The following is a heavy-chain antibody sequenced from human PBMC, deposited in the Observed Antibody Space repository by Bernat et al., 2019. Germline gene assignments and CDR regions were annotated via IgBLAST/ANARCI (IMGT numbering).Heavy chain of an antibody. CDR3: ARGGDCSGGSCSLKF. Sequence: QVQLVQSGAEVKKPGASVKVSCKASGYTFTSYAMHWVRQAPGQRLEWMGWINAGNGNTKYSQKFQGRVTINRDTSASTAYMELSSLRSEDTAVYYCARGGDCSGGSCSLKFWGQGTLVTVSS. D-gene: IGHD2-15*01. CDR2: INAGNGNT. CDR1: GYTFTSYA. J-gene: IGHJ4*02. V-gene: IGHV1-3*01.